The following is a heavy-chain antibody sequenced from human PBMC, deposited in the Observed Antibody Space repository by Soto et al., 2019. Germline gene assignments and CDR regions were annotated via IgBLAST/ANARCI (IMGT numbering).Heavy chain of an antibody. CDR2: ISSGGSYT. CDR3: ERDRLCSDTNCYTAALYYNYGRDV. V-gene: IGHV3-21*01. D-gene: IGHD2-2*02. J-gene: IGHJ6*02. Sequence: GGSLRLSCAASGFTFSSYSLNWVRQAPGKGPEWVSSISSGGSYTFYADSVKGRFTISRDIAQNSLYLQMNSLRAEYTAVYYCERDRLCSDTNCYTAALYYNYGRDVRGQGTAVTVSS. CDR1: GFTFSSYS.